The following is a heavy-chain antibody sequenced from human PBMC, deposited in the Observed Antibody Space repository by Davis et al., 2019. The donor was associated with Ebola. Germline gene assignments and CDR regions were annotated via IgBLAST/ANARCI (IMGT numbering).Heavy chain of an antibody. Sequence: GGSLRLSCVASGFTLNNAWMSWVRQAPGKGLEWVGRIKSKTDGGTTDYAAPVKGRFAMSRDDSKNTLYLQMNGLKTEDTAVYYCTADVVPAATRGVYYYYYYMDVWGKGTTVTVSS. V-gene: IGHV3-15*01. CDR2: IKSKTDGGTT. J-gene: IGHJ6*03. D-gene: IGHD2-2*01. CDR1: GFTLNNAW. CDR3: TADVVPAATRGVYYYYYYMDV.